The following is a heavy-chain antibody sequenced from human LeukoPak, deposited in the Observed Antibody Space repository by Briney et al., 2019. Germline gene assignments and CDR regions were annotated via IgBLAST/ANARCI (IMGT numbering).Heavy chain of an antibody. D-gene: IGHD6-19*01. V-gene: IGHV3-23*01. CDR1: GFTFSSYA. Sequence: PGGSLRLSCAASGFTFSSYAMRWVRQAPGKGLEWVSAISGSGGSTYYADSVKGRFTISRDNSKNTLYLQMNSLRAEDTAVYYCAKDETGYSSGWSYYYYYGMDVWGQGTTVTVSS. CDR2: ISGSGGST. CDR3: AKDETGYSSGWSYYYYYGMDV. J-gene: IGHJ6*02.